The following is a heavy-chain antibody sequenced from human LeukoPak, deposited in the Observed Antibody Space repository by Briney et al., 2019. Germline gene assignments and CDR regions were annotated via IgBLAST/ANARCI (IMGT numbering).Heavy chain of an antibody. V-gene: IGHV1-3*01. J-gene: IGHJ4*02. CDR3: ARDYSNYEFDH. CDR2: INAGNGNT. CDR1: GYTFSSYD. Sequence: ASVKVSCKASGYTFSSYDMHWVRQAPGQRLEWMGWINAGNGNTKYLQKFQGRITITRDTSASTAYMELSSLRSGDTAVYYCARDYSNYEFDHWGQGTLVTVSS. D-gene: IGHD4-11*01.